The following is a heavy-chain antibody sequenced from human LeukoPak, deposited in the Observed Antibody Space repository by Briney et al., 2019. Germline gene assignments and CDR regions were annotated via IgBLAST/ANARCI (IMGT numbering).Heavy chain of an antibody. V-gene: IGHV3-30*04. CDR2: MSYDENNK. CDR3: ARGGTMVVRGSLGY. D-gene: IGHD3-10*01. J-gene: IGHJ4*02. CDR1: GFTFSTYA. Sequence: PGGFLRLSCAASGFTFSTYAIHWVRQAPGTGLEWVAVMSYDENNKYYADSVKGRFTISRDNSKNTLYLQMNSLRAEDTAVYYCARGGTMVVRGSLGYWGQGTLVTVSS.